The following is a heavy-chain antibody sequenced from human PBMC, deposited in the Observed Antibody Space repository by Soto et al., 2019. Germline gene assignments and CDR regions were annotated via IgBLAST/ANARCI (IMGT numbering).Heavy chain of an antibody. J-gene: IGHJ4*02. CDR2: IVVGSGNT. V-gene: IGHV1-58*01. D-gene: IGHD1-26*01. Sequence: GASVKVSCKASGFTFTSSAVQWVRQARGQRLEWIGWIVVGSGNTNYAQKFQERVTITRDMSTSTAYMELSSLRSEDTAVYYCAAEIRNYSGSYSGDYWGQGTLVTVSS. CDR3: AAEIRNYSGSYSGDY. CDR1: GFTFTSSA.